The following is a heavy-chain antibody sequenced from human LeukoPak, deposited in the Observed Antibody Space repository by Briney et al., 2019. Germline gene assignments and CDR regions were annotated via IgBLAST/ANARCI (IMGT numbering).Heavy chain of an antibody. CDR3: ARDVDWILFDY. D-gene: IGHD3-9*01. CDR2: VNREGTTS. CDR1: GFTFSTYW. J-gene: IGHJ4*02. V-gene: IGHV3-74*01. Sequence: PGGSLRLSCAASGFTFSTYWMHWVRQVPGKGQVWVSRVNREGTTSAYADSVKGRFTISRDNDKNTLYLQMNSLRVEDTAVYYCARDVDWILFDYWGQGTLVTVSS.